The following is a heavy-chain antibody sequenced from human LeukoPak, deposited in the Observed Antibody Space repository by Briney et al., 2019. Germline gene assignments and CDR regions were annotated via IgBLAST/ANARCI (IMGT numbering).Heavy chain of an antibody. J-gene: IGHJ4*02. CDR2: ISWSGGTT. CDR1: GFTFSSYS. Sequence: GGSLRLSCAASGFTFSSYSMNWVRQAPGKGLEWVSGISWSGGTTYYADSVKGRFTISRDNSKNTLYLQMNSLRAEDTAVYYCAKGLVWFGELSTSLGYWGQGTLVTVSS. V-gene: IGHV3-23*01. D-gene: IGHD3-10*01. CDR3: AKGLVWFGELSTSLGY.